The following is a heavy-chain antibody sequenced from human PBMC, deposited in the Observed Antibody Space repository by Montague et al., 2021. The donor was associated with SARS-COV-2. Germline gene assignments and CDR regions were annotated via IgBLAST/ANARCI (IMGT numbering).Heavy chain of an antibody. CDR1: GGSISSGGYY. D-gene: IGHD3-22*01. CDR3: ARVRITMIVVVDAFDV. V-gene: IGHV4-31*03. CDR2: IYYSGST. Sequence: TLSLACTVSGGSISSGGYYWSWIRQHPGKGLEWIGYIYYSGSTYYNPSLKSRVTISVDASKNQFSLKLSSVTAADTAVYYCARVRITMIVVVDAFDVWGQGTMVTVSS. J-gene: IGHJ3*01.